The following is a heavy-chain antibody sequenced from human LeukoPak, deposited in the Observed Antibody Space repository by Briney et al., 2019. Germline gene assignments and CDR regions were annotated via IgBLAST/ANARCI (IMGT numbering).Heavy chain of an antibody. CDR3: AKDPPRDDRLRYFEDDDAFDI. CDR2: ISGSGGST. Sequence: GGSLRLSCAASGFTFSSYAMSWVRQAPGKGLEWVSAISGSGGSTYYADSVKGRFTISRDNSKNTLYLQMNSLRAEDTAVYYCAKDPPRDDRLRYFEDDDAFDIWGQGTMVTVSS. CDR1: GFTFSSYA. V-gene: IGHV3-23*01. J-gene: IGHJ3*02. D-gene: IGHD3-9*01.